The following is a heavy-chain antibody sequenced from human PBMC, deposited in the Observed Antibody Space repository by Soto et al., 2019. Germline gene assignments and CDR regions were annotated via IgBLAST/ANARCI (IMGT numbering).Heavy chain of an antibody. CDR3: ARSRAASSVEAFDP. Sequence: ASLKISRKGSGYIFTTYWITWVRQMPGKRLEWMGRIDPSDSHTNYRPSFQGHVTISVENSVSTAYLQWSSLRASDTAVYYCARSRAASSVEAFDPWGQGTLVTVSS. CDR2: IDPSDSHT. J-gene: IGHJ5*02. V-gene: IGHV5-10-1*01. CDR1: GYIFTTYW. D-gene: IGHD6-13*01.